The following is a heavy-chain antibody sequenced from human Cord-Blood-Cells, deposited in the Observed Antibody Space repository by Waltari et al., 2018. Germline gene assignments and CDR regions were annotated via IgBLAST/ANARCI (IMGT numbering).Heavy chain of an antibody. V-gene: IGHV1-69*10. CDR3: ARVGWMTSYYFDY. D-gene: IGHD4-17*01. CDR2: ISPILGIA. J-gene: IGHJ4*02. CDR1: GGTFSSYA. Sequence: QVQLVQSGAEVKKPGSSVKVSCKASGGTFSSYAISWVRQAPGQGLEWMGGISPILGIANYAQKFQGRVTITADKSTSTAYMELSSLRSEDTAVYYCARVGWMTSYYFDYWGQGTLVTVSS.